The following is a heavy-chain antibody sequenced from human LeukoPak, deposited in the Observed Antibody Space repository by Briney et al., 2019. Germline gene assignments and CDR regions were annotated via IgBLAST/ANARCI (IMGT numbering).Heavy chain of an antibody. CDR1: GGSFSGYY. Sequence: PSETLSLTCAVYGGSFSGYYWSWIRQPPGKGLEWIGEINHSGSTNYNPSLKSRVTISVDTSKSKFSLKLSSVTAADTAVYYCARGPALYSNYGAHFDYWGQGTLVTVSS. J-gene: IGHJ4*02. CDR2: INHSGST. CDR3: ARGPALYSNYGAHFDY. D-gene: IGHD4-11*01. V-gene: IGHV4-34*01.